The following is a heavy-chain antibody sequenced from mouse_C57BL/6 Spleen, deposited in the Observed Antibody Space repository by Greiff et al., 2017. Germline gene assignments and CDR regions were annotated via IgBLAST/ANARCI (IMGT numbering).Heavy chain of an antibody. J-gene: IGHJ4*01. V-gene: IGHV5-17*01. CDR3: ARRNYGGYYAMDY. Sequence: EVQLVESGGGLVKPGGSLKLSCAASGFTFSDYGMHWVSQAPEKGLEWVAYISSGSSSIYYADTVKGRFTISRDNAKNTLFLQMTSLRSENTAMYYCARRNYGGYYAMDYWGQGTSVTVSS. CDR2: ISSGSSSI. CDR1: GFTFSDYG. D-gene: IGHD1-1*01.